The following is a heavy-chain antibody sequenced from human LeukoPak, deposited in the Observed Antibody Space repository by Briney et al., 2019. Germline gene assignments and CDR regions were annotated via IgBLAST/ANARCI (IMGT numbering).Heavy chain of an antibody. CDR2: IYSGGST. Sequence: GGSLRLSCAASGFTVSSNYMSWARQAPGKGLEWVSVIYSGGSTYYADSVKGRFTISRDNSKNTLYPQMNSLRAEDTAVYYCARDLFYGDYAPYYYYGMDVWGQGTTVTVSS. V-gene: IGHV3-66*01. CDR3: ARDLFYGDYAPYYYYGMDV. D-gene: IGHD4-17*01. CDR1: GFTVSSNY. J-gene: IGHJ6*02.